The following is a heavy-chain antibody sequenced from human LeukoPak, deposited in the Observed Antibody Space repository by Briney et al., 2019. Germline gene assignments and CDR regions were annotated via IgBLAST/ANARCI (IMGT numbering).Heavy chain of an antibody. V-gene: IGHV4-4*07. J-gene: IGHJ3*02. CDR2: IYTSGST. CDR1: GGSISSYY. D-gene: IGHD6-13*01. Sequence: SETLSLTCTVSGGSISSYYWSWIRQPAGKGLEWIGRIYTSGSTNYNPSLKSRVTMSVDTSKNQFSLKLSSVTAADTAVYYCARVYSSPGGFAFDIWGQGTMVTVSS. CDR3: ARVYSSPGGFAFDI.